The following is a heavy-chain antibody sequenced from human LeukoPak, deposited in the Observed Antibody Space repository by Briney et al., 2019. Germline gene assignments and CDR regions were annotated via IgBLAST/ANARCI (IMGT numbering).Heavy chain of an antibody. CDR2: INPNSGGT. CDR3: TREATGTTDSDAFDI. D-gene: IGHD1-1*01. V-gene: IGHV1-2*02. Sequence: ASVKVSCKASGYTFTGYYMHWVRQAPGQGLEWMGWINPNSGGTNYAQKFQGRVTMTRDTSISTAHMELSRLRSDDTAVYYCTREATGTTDSDAFDIWGQGTMVTVSS. CDR1: GYTFTGYY. J-gene: IGHJ3*02.